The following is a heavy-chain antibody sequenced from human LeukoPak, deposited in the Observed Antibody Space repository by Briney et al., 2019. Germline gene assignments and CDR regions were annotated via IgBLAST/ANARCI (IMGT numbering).Heavy chain of an antibody. CDR2: INAYNGNT. V-gene: IGHV1-18*01. D-gene: IGHD6-13*01. J-gene: IGHJ4*02. CDR3: ARGYSSSWKH. CDR1: GYTFISYS. Sequence: EASVKVSCKASGYTFISYSITWMRQAPGQGLEWMGWINAYNGNTNYAQKLQGRVTMTTDTSTSTAYMELRSLRSDDTAVYYCARGYSSSWKHWGQGTLVTVSS.